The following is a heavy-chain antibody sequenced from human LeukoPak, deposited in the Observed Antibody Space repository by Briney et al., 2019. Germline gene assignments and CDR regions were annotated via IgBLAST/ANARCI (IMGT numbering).Heavy chain of an antibody. D-gene: IGHD4-23*01. Sequence: SETLSLTCIVSGYSISSGSYWGWIRQPPGKGLGWIGSVYPPGNTYYNPSLKSRVTISVDTSKSQFSLKLTSVTAADTAVYYCASKVVTTSNYFDHWGQGTLVTVSS. J-gene: IGHJ4*02. CDR2: VYPPGNT. V-gene: IGHV4-38-2*02. CDR1: GYSISSGSY. CDR3: ASKVVTTSNYFDH.